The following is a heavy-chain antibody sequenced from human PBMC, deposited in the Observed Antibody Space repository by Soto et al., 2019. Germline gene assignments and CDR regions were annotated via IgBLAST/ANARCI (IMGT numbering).Heavy chain of an antibody. V-gene: IGHV3-33*03. CDR3: VSSNIVGRPG. Sequence: PGGSLRLSCVASGLPFDSYGIHWVRRAPGKGLEWVATIGFAGNNKYYVDSVKGRFTISRDNAKSSLYLQMNNLRVEDTAVYYCVSSNIVGRPGGGQGTMVTVSS. CDR2: IGFAGNNK. CDR1: GLPFDSYG. D-gene: IGHD6-6*01. J-gene: IGHJ3*01.